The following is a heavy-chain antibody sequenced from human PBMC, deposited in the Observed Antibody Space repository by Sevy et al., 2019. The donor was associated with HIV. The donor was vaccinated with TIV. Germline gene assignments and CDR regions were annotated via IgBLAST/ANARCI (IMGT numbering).Heavy chain of an antibody. CDR2: ISPKGGST. Sequence: GGSLRLSCATSGFSFRSYVISWVRQAPGKGLEWVSAISPKGGSTYYADSVKGRFTISRDNSKNTLDLEMNSLRAEDTAVYYCAKMSGSYLGLDSWGQGALVTVSS. J-gene: IGHJ4*02. CDR1: GFSFRSYV. D-gene: IGHD3-10*01. V-gene: IGHV3-23*01. CDR3: AKMSGSYLGLDS.